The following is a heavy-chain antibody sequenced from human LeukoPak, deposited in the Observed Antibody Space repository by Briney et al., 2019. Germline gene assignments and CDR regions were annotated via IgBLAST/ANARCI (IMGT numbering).Heavy chain of an antibody. D-gene: IGHD1-1*01. V-gene: IGHV4-38-2*02. CDR2: VYHSGTT. J-gene: IGHJ4*02. CDR3: TRELAGTTVED. CDR1: GYSISSGYF. Sequence: SETLSLTCTVSGYSISSGYFWGWMRQPPGKGLEWIGSVYHSGTTYHNPSLKSRVTMSVDTSKNQFSLTLTSVTAADTALYYCTRELAGTTVEDWGQGTLVTVSS.